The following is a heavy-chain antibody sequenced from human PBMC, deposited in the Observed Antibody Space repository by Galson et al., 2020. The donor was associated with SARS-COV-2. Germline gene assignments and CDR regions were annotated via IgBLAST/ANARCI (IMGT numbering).Heavy chain of an antibody. V-gene: IGHV4-59*13. Sequence: SETLSLTCTVSGGSISSYYWSWIRQPPGKGLEWIGYIYYSGSTNYNPSLKSRVTISVDTSKNQFSLKLSSVTAADTAVYYCARDLIRYYYDSSGYGGWFDPWGQGTLVTVSS. D-gene: IGHD3-22*01. CDR1: GGSISSYY. CDR3: ARDLIRYYYDSSGYGGWFDP. J-gene: IGHJ5*02. CDR2: IYYSGST.